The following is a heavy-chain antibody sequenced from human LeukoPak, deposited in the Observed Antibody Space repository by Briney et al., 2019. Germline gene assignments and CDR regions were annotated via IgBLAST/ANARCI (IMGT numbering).Heavy chain of an antibody. D-gene: IGHD6-13*01. Sequence: ASVKVSCKASGYSFTAYYMHWVRQAPGQGLEWMGWINPNSGDTSYAQIFQGRVTVTRDTSISTAYMELNRLRSDDTAVYYCARVSSTTHGMDVWGQGTTVTVSS. V-gene: IGHV1-2*02. CDR2: INPNSGDT. CDR1: GYSFTAYY. J-gene: IGHJ6*02. CDR3: ARVSSTTHGMDV.